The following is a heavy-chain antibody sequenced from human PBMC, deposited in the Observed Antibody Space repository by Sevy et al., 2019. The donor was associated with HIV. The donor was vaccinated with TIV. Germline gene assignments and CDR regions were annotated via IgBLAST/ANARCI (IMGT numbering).Heavy chain of an antibody. CDR3: TKGGGSSWPRDY. V-gene: IGHV3-53*01. J-gene: IGHJ4*02. D-gene: IGHD6-13*01. CDR2: IYSGGST. Sequence: GGSLRLSCAASGFTVSSNYMSWVRQAPGKGLEWVSVIYSGGSTYYADSVKGRFTISRDNSKNTRYLQMNTLRAEDTAVYYCTKGGGSSWPRDYWGQGTLVTVSS. CDR1: GFTVSSNY.